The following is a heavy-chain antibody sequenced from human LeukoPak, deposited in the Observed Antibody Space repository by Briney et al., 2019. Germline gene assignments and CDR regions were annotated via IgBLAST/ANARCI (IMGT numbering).Heavy chain of an antibody. CDR2: ISYDGSNK. CDR1: GFALSSYW. Sequence: GGSLRLSCAASGFALSSYWMHWVRQAPGKGLEWVAVISYDGSNKYYADSVKGRFTISRDNSKNTLYLQMNSLRAEDTAVYYCARGVGFSHDAFDIWGQGTMVTVSS. J-gene: IGHJ3*02. V-gene: IGHV3-30-3*01. D-gene: IGHD2-15*01. CDR3: ARGVGFSHDAFDI.